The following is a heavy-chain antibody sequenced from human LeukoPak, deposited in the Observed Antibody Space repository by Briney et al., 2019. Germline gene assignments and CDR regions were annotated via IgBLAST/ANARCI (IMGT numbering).Heavy chain of an antibody. D-gene: IGHD2-8*01. CDR3: TRDVWGDRDNYFDC. V-gene: IGHV3-74*01. Sequence: PGGSLRLSCAGSGFTFSTYTMTWVRQAPGKGLVWVSRINSNGRSTSYADSVKGRFTISRDNAKNTLYLEMNNLRAEDTAVYYCTRDVWGDRDNYFDCWGQGTLVTVSS. CDR1: GFTFSTYT. J-gene: IGHJ4*02. CDR2: INSNGRST.